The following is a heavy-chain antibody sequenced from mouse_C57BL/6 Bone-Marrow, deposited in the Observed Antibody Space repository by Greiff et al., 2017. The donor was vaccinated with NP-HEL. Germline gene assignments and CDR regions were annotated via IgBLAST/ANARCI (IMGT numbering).Heavy chain of an antibody. CDR1: GYTFTSYW. V-gene: IGHV1-72*01. Sequence: QVHVKQPGAELVKPGASVKLSCKASGYTFTSYWMHWVKQRPGRGLEWIGRIDPNSGGTKYNEKFKSKATLTVDKPSSTAYMQLSSLTSEDSAVYYCARGDFPYYYGSSYVRDYWGQGTTLTVSS. J-gene: IGHJ2*01. CDR2: IDPNSGGT. CDR3: ARGDFPYYYGSSYVRDY. D-gene: IGHD1-1*01.